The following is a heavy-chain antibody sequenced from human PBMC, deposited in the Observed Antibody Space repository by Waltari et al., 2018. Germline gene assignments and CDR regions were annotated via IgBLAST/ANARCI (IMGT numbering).Heavy chain of an antibody. CDR1: GFTFNSYS. V-gene: IGHV3-23*01. J-gene: IGHJ4*02. CDR3: AKSPTYSGNSYYFDY. CDR2: LSGSGAST. Sequence: EMQLLGSGGGLVQPGGSLRLSCAASGFTFNSYSMHWVRRGPGKVLEWVSGLSGSGASTYYADSVKGRFTISRDNSKNILYLQMNSLRIDDTALYYCAKSPTYSGNSYYFDYWGQGSLVTVSS. D-gene: IGHD1-26*01.